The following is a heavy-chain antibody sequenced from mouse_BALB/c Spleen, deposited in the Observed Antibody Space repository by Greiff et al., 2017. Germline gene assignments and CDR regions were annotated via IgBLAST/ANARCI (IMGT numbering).Heavy chain of an antibody. V-gene: IGHV2-9*02. CDR1: GFSLTSYG. D-gene: IGHD1-1*01. J-gene: IGHJ4*01. CDR2: IWAGGST. Sequence: VKVVESGPGLVAPSQSLSITCTVSGFSLTSYGVHWVRQPPGKGLEWLGVIWAGGSTNYNSALMSRLSISKDNSKSQVFLKMNSLQTDDTAMYYCARDRTTGYAMDYWGQGTSVTVSS. CDR3: ARDRTTGYAMDY.